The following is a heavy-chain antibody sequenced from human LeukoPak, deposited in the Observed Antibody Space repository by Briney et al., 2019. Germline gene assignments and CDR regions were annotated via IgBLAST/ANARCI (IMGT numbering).Heavy chain of an antibody. CDR3: ANTAAAGTGEDY. CDR2: ISGSGGST. V-gene: IGHV3-23*01. D-gene: IGHD6-13*01. CDR1: GFTFSSYA. Sequence: QSGGSLRLSCAASGFTFSSYAMSWVRQAPGKGLEWVSAISGSGGSTYYADSVKGRFTISRDNSKKTLYPQMSSMRDEATGVYCVANTAAAGTGEDYWGQGTLVTVSS. J-gene: IGHJ4*02.